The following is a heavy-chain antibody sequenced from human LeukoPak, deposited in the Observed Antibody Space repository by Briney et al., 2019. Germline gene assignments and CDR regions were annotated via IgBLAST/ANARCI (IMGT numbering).Heavy chain of an antibody. CDR3: ARQWVGATFFDY. J-gene: IGHJ4*02. Sequence: SVTVSFKASGGTFSSYAISWVRQAPGQGLEWMGGIIPIFGTANYAQKFQGRVTITTDESTSTAYMELSSLRSEDTAVYYCARQWVGATFFDYWGQGTLVTVSS. CDR1: GGTFSSYA. CDR2: IIPIFGTA. D-gene: IGHD1-26*01. V-gene: IGHV1-69*05.